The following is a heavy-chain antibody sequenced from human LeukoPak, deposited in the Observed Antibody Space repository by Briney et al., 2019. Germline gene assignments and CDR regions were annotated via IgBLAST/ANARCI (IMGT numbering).Heavy chain of an antibody. CDR2: IYYSGST. J-gene: IGHJ4*02. D-gene: IGHD2-15*01. Sequence: SETLSLTCTVSGGSISSHYWSWLRQPPGKGLEWIGYIYYSGSTNYNPSLKSRVTISVDTSKNQFSLKLSSVTAADTAVYYCAGYSVYEYYFDYWGQGTLVTVSS. V-gene: IGHV4-59*11. CDR3: AGYSVYEYYFDY. CDR1: GGSISSHY.